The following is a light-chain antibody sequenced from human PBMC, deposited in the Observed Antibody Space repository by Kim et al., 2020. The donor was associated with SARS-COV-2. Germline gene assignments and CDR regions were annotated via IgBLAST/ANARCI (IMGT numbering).Light chain of an antibody. Sequence: ASGGDRVTITCRASQIIYITLTWYQQKPGKAPKLLIYNASSLQSGVPSRFSGSGSGTDFTLTISSLQPDDFATYYCQQYNKYPLTFGQGTKVDIK. CDR3: QQYNKYPLT. V-gene: IGKV1-5*03. CDR1: QIIYIT. J-gene: IGKJ1*01. CDR2: NAS.